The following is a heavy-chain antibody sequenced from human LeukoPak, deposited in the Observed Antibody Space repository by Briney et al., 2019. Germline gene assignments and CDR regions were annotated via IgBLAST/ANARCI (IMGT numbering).Heavy chain of an antibody. Sequence: ASVKVSCKASGYTFTGYYMHWVRQAPGQGLEWKGWINPNSGGTNYAQKFQGRVTMTRDTSISTAYMELSRLRSDDTAVYYCARVPITIFGVVILPPFDYLGQGTLVTVSS. CDR1: GYTFTGYY. CDR3: ARVPITIFGVVILPPFDY. J-gene: IGHJ4*02. D-gene: IGHD3-3*01. CDR2: INPNSGGT. V-gene: IGHV1-2*02.